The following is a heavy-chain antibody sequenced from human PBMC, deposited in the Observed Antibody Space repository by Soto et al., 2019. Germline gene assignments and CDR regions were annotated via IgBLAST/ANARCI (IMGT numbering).Heavy chain of an antibody. CDR3: ARGTSWHVHYAVDV. V-gene: IGHV3-74*01. CDR2: VNGDGSET. CDR1: GFNLRNYW. D-gene: IGHD6-13*01. Sequence: EVQLVESGGGLVQPGGSLRLSCAASGFNLRNYWMHWVRQPPGKGLVWVSRVNGDGSETNYADSVKGRLTLSRDSAKNTLFLQMDHLRTEDTAVYYCARGTSWHVHYAVDVWGQGTMVTVSS. J-gene: IGHJ3*01.